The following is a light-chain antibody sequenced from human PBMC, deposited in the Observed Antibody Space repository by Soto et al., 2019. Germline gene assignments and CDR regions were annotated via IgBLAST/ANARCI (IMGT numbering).Light chain of an antibody. CDR3: AASDDSLSGYV. CDR1: SSNIGSNY. CDR2: RNN. Sequence: QSVLTQPPSASGTPGQRVTISCSGSSSNIGSNYVYWYQQLPGTAPKLLIYRNNQRPSGVPDRFSGSKSGTSASLAISGLRSEDEADYYCAASDDSLSGYVFGTGTQVTVL. V-gene: IGLV1-47*01. J-gene: IGLJ1*01.